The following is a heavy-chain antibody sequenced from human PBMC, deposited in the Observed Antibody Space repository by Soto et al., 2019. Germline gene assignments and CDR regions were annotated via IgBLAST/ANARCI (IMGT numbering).Heavy chain of an antibody. D-gene: IGHD6-19*01. V-gene: IGHV1-46*01. Sequence: QVQLVQSGAEVKKPGASVKVSCKASGYTFTSYYMHWVRQAPGQGLQWMGIINPSGGSTSYEQKFRGRVTKTRNTSTSTVYMELSSLRSEDTAVYYCARDESVAGKKGFDYWGQGTLVTVSS. CDR2: INPSGGST. J-gene: IGHJ4*02. CDR3: ARDESVAGKKGFDY. CDR1: GYTFTSYY.